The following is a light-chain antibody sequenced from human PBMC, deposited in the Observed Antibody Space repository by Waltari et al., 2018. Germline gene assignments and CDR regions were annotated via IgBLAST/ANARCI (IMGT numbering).Light chain of an antibody. CDR3: QHHFRLPAT. CDR1: QSVGRT. V-gene: IGKV3-20*01. J-gene: IGKJ1*01. CDR2: AAS. Sequence: ELVLTQSPGTLSLSPGETATLSCRASQSVGRTLAWYQQKPGQAPRLLIYAASTRATGIPDRFSGSGSGTDFRLTISRVEPEDFAVYYCQHHFRLPATFGQGTKVEIK.